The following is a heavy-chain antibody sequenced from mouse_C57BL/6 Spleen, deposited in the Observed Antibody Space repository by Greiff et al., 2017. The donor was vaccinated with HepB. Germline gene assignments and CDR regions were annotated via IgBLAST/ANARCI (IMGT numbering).Heavy chain of an antibody. CDR1: GFTFSDYG. Sequence: DVMLVESGGGLVKPGGSLKLSCAASGFTFSDYGMHWVRQAPEKGLEWVAYISSGSSTIYYADTVKGRFTISRDNDKNTLFLQMTSLRSEETAMYYCAMGSYYGYDRYFDVWGTGTTVTVSS. J-gene: IGHJ1*03. CDR2: ISSGSSTI. D-gene: IGHD2-2*01. CDR3: AMGSYYGYDRYFDV. V-gene: IGHV5-17*01.